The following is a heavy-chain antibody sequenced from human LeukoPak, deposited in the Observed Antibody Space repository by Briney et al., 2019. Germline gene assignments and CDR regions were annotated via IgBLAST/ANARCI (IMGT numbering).Heavy chain of an antibody. D-gene: IGHD3-22*01. J-gene: IGHJ4*02. V-gene: IGHV3-20*04. Sequence: GGSLRLSCAASGFTFSSYEMNWVRQAPGKGLEWVSGINWTGGSTGYADSVKGRFTISRDNAKNSLYLQMNSLRAEDTALYYCARALNYYDSSGYQYYFDYWGQGTLVTVSS. CDR3: ARALNYYDSSGYQYYFDY. CDR1: GFTFSSYE. CDR2: INWTGGST.